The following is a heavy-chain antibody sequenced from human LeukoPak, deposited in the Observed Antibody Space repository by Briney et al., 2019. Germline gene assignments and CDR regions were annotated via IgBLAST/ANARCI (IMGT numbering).Heavy chain of an antibody. J-gene: IGHJ4*02. CDR2: IYSGGGT. V-gene: IGHV4-39*07. Sequence: SETLSLTCTVSGGSISSSSYFWGWIRQPPGKELEWIGSIYSGGGTHYNPSLNSRLTISADTSKNQFSLNLRSVTAADTAVYFCVRDGGNWDVDYWGQGTLVTVSS. D-gene: IGHD3-16*01. CDR3: VRDGGNWDVDY. CDR1: GGSISSSSYF.